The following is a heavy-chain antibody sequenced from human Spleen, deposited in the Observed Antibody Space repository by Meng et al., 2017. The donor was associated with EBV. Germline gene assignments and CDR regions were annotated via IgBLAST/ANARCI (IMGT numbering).Heavy chain of an antibody. Sequence: QVQLQASGPGLVMPSGTLALTCAVSGGFISSDKWWSWVRQPPGKGLEWIGEIYHSGSTNYNPSLTSRVTILVDKSKNQFSLKLSSVTAADTAVYYCASRYCPTTSCRQDWGQGTLVTVSS. V-gene: IGHV4-4*02. CDR3: ASRYCPTTSCRQD. CDR2: IYHSGST. J-gene: IGHJ4*02. D-gene: IGHD2-2*01. CDR1: GGFISSDKW.